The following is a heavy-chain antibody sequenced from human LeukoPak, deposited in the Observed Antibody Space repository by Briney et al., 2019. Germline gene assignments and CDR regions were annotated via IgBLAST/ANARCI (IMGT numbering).Heavy chain of an antibody. Sequence: TGGSLRLSCAASGFTFSSYWMSWVRQAPGKGLEWVANIKQDGREKYYVDSVKGRFTISRDNAKNSLYLQMNSLRAEDTAVYYCARVRAYYGDYQDAFDIWGQGTMVTVSS. V-gene: IGHV3-7*01. CDR1: GFTFSSYW. CDR3: ARVRAYYGDYQDAFDI. CDR2: IKQDGREK. D-gene: IGHD4-17*01. J-gene: IGHJ3*02.